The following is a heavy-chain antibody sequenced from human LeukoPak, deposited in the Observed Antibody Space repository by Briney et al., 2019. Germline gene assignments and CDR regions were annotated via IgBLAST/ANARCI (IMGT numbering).Heavy chain of an antibody. CDR2: ISVYNGNT. Sequence: GASAKVSCKASGYTFTSYYMHWVRQAPGQGLEWMGWISVYNGNTNYAQRFQGRVTMTTDTSTSTAHMELRSLRSDDTAAYYCARQGYSGHSQGAADYWGQGTLVTVSS. D-gene: IGHD4-23*01. V-gene: IGHV1-18*04. J-gene: IGHJ4*02. CDR3: ARQGYSGHSQGAADY. CDR1: GYTFTSYY.